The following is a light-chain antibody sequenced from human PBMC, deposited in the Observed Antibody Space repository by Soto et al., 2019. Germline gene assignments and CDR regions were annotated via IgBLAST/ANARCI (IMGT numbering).Light chain of an antibody. J-gene: IGKJ1*01. CDR2: KTS. Sequence: DIQMTQSPSTLSASVGDRVTITCLASQSIGVWLAWYQQKPGTAPKLLIYKTSTLDSGVPLRFSGSGSGTEFTLTISSLQPDDFATYYCQQYINYFRTFGQGTKVEIK. CDR3: QQYINYFRT. CDR1: QSIGVW. V-gene: IGKV1-5*03.